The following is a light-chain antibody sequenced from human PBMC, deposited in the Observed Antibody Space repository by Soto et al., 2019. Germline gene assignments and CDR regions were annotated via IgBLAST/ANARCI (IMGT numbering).Light chain of an antibody. CDR3: QHYNGYSEA. CDR1: QTISSW. CDR2: KAS. J-gene: IGKJ1*01. V-gene: IGKV1-5*03. Sequence: DIQLTQSPSTLSGSVGDRVTITCRASQTISSWLAWYQQKPGKAPKLLIYKASTLKSGVPSRFSGSGSGTEFTLTIGSLQPDDFATYYCQHYNGYSEAFGQGTKVDIK.